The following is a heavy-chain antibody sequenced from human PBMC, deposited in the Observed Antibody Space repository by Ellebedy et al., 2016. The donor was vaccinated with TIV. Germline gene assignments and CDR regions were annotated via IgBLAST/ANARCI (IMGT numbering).Heavy chain of an antibody. Sequence: SQTLSLTCAVYVGSSCVYYWTWICQTPRKGLEWIGEISHSGYTNYNPSLKSRVTISVDASKDHFSLKLRSVTAADTAIYYCAAVWLGNSHWFDPWGQGTLVTVSS. CDR3: AAVWLGNSHWFDP. D-gene: IGHD3-10*01. V-gene: IGHV4-34*01. CDR2: ISHSGYT. J-gene: IGHJ5*02. CDR1: VGSSCVYY.